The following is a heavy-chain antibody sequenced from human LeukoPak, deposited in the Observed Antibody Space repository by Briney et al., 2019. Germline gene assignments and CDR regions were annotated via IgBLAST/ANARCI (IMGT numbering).Heavy chain of an antibody. CDR3: ARGRNDNGGMFFDS. Sequence: SETLSLTCTVSGGSIRSYYWSWIRQAPGKGLEWIGFISYSGYASYSPSLKSRVAISVDSSKSQFSLRLSSMTAADTAIYYCARGRNDNGGMFFDSWAQGTLVTVSS. J-gene: IGHJ4*02. CDR2: ISYSGYA. CDR1: GGSIRSYY. D-gene: IGHD4-23*01. V-gene: IGHV4-59*01.